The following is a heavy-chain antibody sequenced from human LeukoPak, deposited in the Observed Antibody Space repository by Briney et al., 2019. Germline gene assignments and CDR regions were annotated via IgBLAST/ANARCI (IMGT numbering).Heavy chain of an antibody. CDR1: GGSFSGYY. D-gene: IGHD3-9*01. Sequence: PSETLSLTCAVYGGSFSGYYWSWIRQPPGKGLEWIGEINHSGSTSYNPSLKSRVTISVDTSKNQFSLKLSSVTAADTAVYYCARTLRYFDWCFDYWGQGTLVTVSS. CDR3: ARTLRYFDWCFDY. CDR2: INHSGST. J-gene: IGHJ4*02. V-gene: IGHV4-34*01.